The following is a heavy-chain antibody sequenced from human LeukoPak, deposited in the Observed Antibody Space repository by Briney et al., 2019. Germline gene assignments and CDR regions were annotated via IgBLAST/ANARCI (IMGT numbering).Heavy chain of an antibody. Sequence: ASVKVSCKASGYTFTSYGISWVRQAPGQGLEWMGWISAYNGNTNYAQKLQGRVTMTTDTSTSTAYMELSSLRLEDTAVYYCASNILTALDFWGQGTLVTVSS. J-gene: IGHJ4*02. CDR3: ASNILTALDF. CDR2: ISAYNGNT. V-gene: IGHV1-18*01. D-gene: IGHD3-9*01. CDR1: GYTFTSYG.